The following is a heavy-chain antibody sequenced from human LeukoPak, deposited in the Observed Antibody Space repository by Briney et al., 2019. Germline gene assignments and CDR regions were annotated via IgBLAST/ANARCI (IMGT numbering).Heavy chain of an antibody. CDR3: ARHYDSTAYSLDY. V-gene: IGHV3-7*01. D-gene: IGHD3-22*01. Sequence: PGGSLGLSCAASGFTFSSYWMTWVRQAPGKGLEWVANIKQDGSQKFYLDSVKGRFTISRDNAKESLFLQMNSLRAEDTAVYYCARHYDSTAYSLDYWGQGTLVTVSS. CDR1: GFTFSSYW. J-gene: IGHJ4*02. CDR2: IKQDGSQK.